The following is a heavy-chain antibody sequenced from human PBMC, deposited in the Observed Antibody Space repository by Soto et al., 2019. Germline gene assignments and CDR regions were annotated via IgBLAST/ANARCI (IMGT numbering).Heavy chain of an antibody. CDR3: AGHSSGVPGYYYGMDV. V-gene: IGHV1-69*12. CDR1: GGPFSSYA. Sequence: QVQLVQSGVEVKKPGSSVKVSCKASGGPFSSYAISWVRQAPGQGLEWMGGFIPIFGTASYALNFQGRVTITADESTSTAYMELSSLRSEDTALYYCAGHSSGVPGYYYGMDVWGQGTTVTVTS. D-gene: IGHD3-22*01. CDR2: FIPIFGTA. J-gene: IGHJ6*02.